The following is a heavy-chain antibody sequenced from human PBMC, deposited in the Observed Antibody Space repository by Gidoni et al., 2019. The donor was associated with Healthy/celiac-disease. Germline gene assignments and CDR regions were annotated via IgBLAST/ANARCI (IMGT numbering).Heavy chain of an antibody. CDR1: GFTFDDYA. CDR3: AKAGHKWETSYGMDV. D-gene: IGHD1-26*01. V-gene: IGHV3-9*01. Sequence: EVQLVESGGGLVQPGRSLRLSCAASGFTFDDYAMHWVRQAPGKGLEWVSGISWNSGSIGYADSVKGRFTISRDNAKNSLYLQMNSLRAEDTALYHCAKAGHKWETSYGMDVWGQGTTVTVSS. CDR2: ISWNSGSI. J-gene: IGHJ6*02.